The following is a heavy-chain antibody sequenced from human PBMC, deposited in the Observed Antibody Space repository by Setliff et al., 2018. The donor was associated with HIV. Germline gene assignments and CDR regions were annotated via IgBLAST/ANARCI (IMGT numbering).Heavy chain of an antibody. CDR1: GVSVSGTACY. Sequence: SETLSLTCTVSGVSVSGTACYWAWIRQPPGRGLEWIGSIYYTGNTNYNSSLKSRISMSMVSSKKQVFLKLSDVSAADTAVYYCARQQGDSRGFYPHFDYWGQGRLVTVSS. D-gene: IGHD3-22*01. V-gene: IGHV4-39*01. CDR3: ARQQGDSRGFYPHFDY. CDR2: IYYTGNT. J-gene: IGHJ4*02.